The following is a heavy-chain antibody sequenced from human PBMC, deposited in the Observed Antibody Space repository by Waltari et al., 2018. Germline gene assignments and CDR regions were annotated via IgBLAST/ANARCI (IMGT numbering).Heavy chain of an antibody. Sequence: QVQLVESGGGVVQPGGYLRLSCAASGVTFSSYGMHWVRQAPGKGLEWVAFIRYDGSNKYYADSVKGRFTISRDNSKNTLYLQMNSLRAEDTAVYYCARQGDIVGAQAVAFDIWGQGTMVTVSS. CDR2: IRYDGSNK. CDR3: ARQGDIVGAQAVAFDI. D-gene: IGHD1-26*01. CDR1: GVTFSSYG. V-gene: IGHV3-30*02. J-gene: IGHJ3*02.